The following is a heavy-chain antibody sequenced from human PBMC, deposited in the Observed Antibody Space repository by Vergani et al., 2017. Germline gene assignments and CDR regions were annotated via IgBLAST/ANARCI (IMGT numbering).Heavy chain of an antibody. J-gene: IGHJ3*02. V-gene: IGHV4-34*01. D-gene: IGHD1-26*01. CDR1: GGSFSGYY. CDR2: INHSGST. CDR3: ASSWEHDDAFDI. Sequence: QVQLQQWGAGLLKPSETLSLTCAVYGGSFSGYYWSWIRQPPGKGLEWIGEINHSGSTNYNPSLKSRVTISVDTSKNQFSLKLSSVTAADTAVYYCASSWEHDDAFDIWGQGTMVTVSS.